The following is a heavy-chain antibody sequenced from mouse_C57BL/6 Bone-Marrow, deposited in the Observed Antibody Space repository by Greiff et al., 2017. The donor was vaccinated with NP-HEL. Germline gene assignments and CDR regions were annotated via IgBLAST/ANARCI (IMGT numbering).Heavy chain of an antibody. CDR1: GFTFSNYW. J-gene: IGHJ3*01. Sequence: EVKVEESGGGLVQPGGSMKLSCVASGFTFSNYWMNWVRQSPEKGLEWVAQIRLKSDNYATHYAESVKGRFTISRDDSKSSVYLQMNNLRAEDTGIYYCTATTVVAPPSYWGQGTLVTVSA. CDR2: IRLKSDNYAT. V-gene: IGHV6-3*01. D-gene: IGHD1-1*01. CDR3: TATTVVAPPSY.